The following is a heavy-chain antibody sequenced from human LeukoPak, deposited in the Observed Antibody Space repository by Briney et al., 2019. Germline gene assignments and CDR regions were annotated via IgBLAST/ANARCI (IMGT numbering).Heavy chain of an antibody. CDR3: AKDLYPHGRAEYFQH. V-gene: IGHV3-23*01. J-gene: IGHJ1*01. CDR2: ISNSGVST. D-gene: IGHD2-2*02. CDR1: GFTFDNYA. Sequence: GGSLRLSCEASGFTFDNYAMSWVRQAPGKGLEWVSAISNSGVSTHYADSMKGRFTISRDNSKNTLFLHMNTLRADDMAVYYCAKDLYPHGRAEYFQHWGQGTLVTVSS.